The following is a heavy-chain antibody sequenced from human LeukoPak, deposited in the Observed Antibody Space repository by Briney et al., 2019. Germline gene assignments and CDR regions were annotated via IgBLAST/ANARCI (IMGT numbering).Heavy chain of an antibody. Sequence: PGRSLRLSCAASGFTFSSYGMHWVRQAPGKGLEWVAVIWYDGSNKYYADSVKGRFTISRDNSKNTLYLQMNSLRAEDTAVYYCARAQDDYGVHNWFDPWGQGTLVTVPS. CDR1: GFTFSSYG. J-gene: IGHJ5*02. V-gene: IGHV3-33*01. CDR3: ARAQDDYGVHNWFDP. D-gene: IGHD4-17*01. CDR2: IWYDGSNK.